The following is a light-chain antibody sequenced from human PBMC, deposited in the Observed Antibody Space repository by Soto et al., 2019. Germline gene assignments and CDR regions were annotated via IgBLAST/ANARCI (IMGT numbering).Light chain of an antibody. J-gene: IGKJ2*01. CDR1: QSISTW. CDR2: EAS. V-gene: IGKV1-5*03. CDR3: QQYSTYPYT. Sequence: DIQMTQSPSTLSASVGDRVTITCRASQSISTWLAWYQQEPGKAPKFLIYEASSLESGAPSRFSGSGSGTEFTLTISSLQPDDFATYYCQQYSTYPYTFGQGTKVEIK.